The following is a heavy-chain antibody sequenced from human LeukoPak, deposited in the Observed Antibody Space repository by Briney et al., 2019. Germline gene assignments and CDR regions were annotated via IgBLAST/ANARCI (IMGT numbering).Heavy chain of an antibody. CDR3: ARDEGYCSSTSCSNYYYYGMDV. D-gene: IGHD2-2*01. J-gene: IGHJ6*02. V-gene: IGHV1-2*02. Sequence: GASVKVSCKASGYTFTGYYMHWVRQAPGEGLEWMGWINPNSGGTNYAQKFQGRVTMTRDTSISTAYMELSRLRSDDTAVYHCARDEGYCSSTSCSNYYYYGMDVWGQGTTVTVSS. CDR2: INPNSGGT. CDR1: GYTFTGYY.